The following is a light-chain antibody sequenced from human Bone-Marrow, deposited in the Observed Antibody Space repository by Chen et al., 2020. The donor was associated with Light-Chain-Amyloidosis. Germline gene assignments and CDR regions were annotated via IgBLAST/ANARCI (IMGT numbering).Light chain of an antibody. Sequence: EIVMTQSPATLSVSPGERATLSCRASQSVSSNLVWYQQKPGQAPRLLIYGASTRATGIPARIRGSGSGTEFTLTISSLQSEDSAVYYCQQYDNWPPYTFGQGTKLEIK. CDR3: QQYDNWPPYT. CDR1: QSVSSN. CDR2: GAS. J-gene: IGKJ2*01. V-gene: IGKV3-15*01.